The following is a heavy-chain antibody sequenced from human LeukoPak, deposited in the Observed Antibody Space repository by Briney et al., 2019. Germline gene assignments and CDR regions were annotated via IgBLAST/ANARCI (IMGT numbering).Heavy chain of an antibody. CDR1: GFTFGDYA. J-gene: IGHJ4*02. D-gene: IGHD1-26*01. V-gene: IGHV3-72*01. Sequence: GGSLRLSCTASGFTFGDYAMSWFRQAPGKGLEWVGRTRDKAHTYTTEYAASVRGRFTISGDDSKNSLYLQMNSLKTEDTAVYYCARLSRQNGAAGDYWGQGTLVTVSS. CDR2: TRDKAHTYTT. CDR3: ARLSRQNGAAGDY.